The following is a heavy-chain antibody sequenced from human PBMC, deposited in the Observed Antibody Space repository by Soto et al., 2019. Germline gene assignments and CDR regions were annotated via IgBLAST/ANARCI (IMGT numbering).Heavy chain of an antibody. CDR3: AGYGSGSYKYYYYYMDV. D-gene: IGHD3-10*01. Sequence: ASVKVSCKASGYTFTSYGISWVRQAPGQGLEWMGWISAYNGNTNYAQKLQGRVTMTTDTSTSTANMELRSLRSEDTAVYYCAGYGSGSYKYYYYYMDVWGKGTTVTVSS. V-gene: IGHV1-18*01. CDR2: ISAYNGNT. J-gene: IGHJ6*03. CDR1: GYTFTSYG.